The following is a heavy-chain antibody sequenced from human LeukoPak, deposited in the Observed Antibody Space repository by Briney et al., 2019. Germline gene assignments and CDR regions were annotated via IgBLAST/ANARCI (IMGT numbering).Heavy chain of an antibody. J-gene: IGHJ6*03. V-gene: IGHV3-30*02. CDR2: IRYDGSNK. CDR3: ARGDILTGYYYYYYMDV. D-gene: IGHD3-9*01. CDR1: GFTFSNYV. Sequence: GGSLRLSCAASGFTFSNYVMHWVRQAPGKGLEWVAFIRYDGSNKHYADSVKGRFTISRDNSKNTLYLQMNSLRAEDTAVYYCARGDILTGYYYYYYMDVWGKGTTVTVSS.